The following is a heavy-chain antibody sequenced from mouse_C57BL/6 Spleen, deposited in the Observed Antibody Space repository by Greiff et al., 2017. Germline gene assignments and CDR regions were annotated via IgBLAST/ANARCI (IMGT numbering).Heavy chain of an antibody. V-gene: IGHV3-6*01. J-gene: IGHJ4*01. CDR1: GYSITSGYY. CDR3: ATDYYGSSLAMDY. CDR2: ISYDGSN. Sequence: EVQLQQSGPGLVKPSQSLSLTCSVTGYSITSGYYWNWIRQFPGNQLEWMGYISYDGSNNYNPSLKNRISITRDTSKNQFFLKLNSVTTEDTATYYCATDYYGSSLAMDYWGQGTSVTVSS. D-gene: IGHD1-1*01.